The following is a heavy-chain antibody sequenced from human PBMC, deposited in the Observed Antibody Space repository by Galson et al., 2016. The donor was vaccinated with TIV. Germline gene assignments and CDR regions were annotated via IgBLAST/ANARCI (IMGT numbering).Heavy chain of an antibody. CDR3: ARDRGSIVARTLDY. D-gene: IGHD5-12*01. Sequence: SLRLSCAASGFTLSSYAMHWVRQAPGKGLEWVAVISYDGSNKYYADSVKGRFTISRDNSKNTLYLQMNSLRAEDTAVYYCARDRGSIVARTLDYWGQGTLVTVSS. CDR2: ISYDGSNK. J-gene: IGHJ4*02. V-gene: IGHV3-30*01. CDR1: GFTLSSYA.